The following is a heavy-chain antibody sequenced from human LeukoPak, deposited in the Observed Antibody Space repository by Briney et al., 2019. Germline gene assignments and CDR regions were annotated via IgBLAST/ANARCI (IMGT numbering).Heavy chain of an antibody. D-gene: IGHD3-10*01. Sequence: ASVKVSCKASGYIFTHYYIHWMRQAPGQGLEWMGWINPKTGDTNFAKRFQGRVTMTRDTSISTAYMELSRLRSDDTAVYYCARDRGAWFGELANWFDPWGQGTLVTVSS. J-gene: IGHJ5*02. CDR2: INPKTGDT. V-gene: IGHV1-2*02. CDR3: ARDRGAWFGELANWFDP. CDR1: GYIFTHYY.